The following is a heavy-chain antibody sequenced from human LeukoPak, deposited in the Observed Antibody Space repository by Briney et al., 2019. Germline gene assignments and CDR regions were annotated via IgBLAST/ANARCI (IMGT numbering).Heavy chain of an antibody. D-gene: IGHD1-26*01. V-gene: IGHV4-39*01. CDR1: GGSISSSSYY. Sequence: SETLSLTCTVSGGSISSSSYYWGWIRQPPGKGLEWIGSIYYSGFTSLKSRVTISVDTSKNQFPLKLSSVTAADTAVYYCASLRERSYYARGFDYWGQGTLVTVSS. CDR3: ASLRERSYYARGFDY. J-gene: IGHJ4*02. CDR2: IYYSGFT.